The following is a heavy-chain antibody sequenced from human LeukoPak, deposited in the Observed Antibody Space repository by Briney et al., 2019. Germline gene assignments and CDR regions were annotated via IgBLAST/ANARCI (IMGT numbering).Heavy chain of an antibody. CDR2: ISNNGGYT. CDR3: AKTLVDYSGSYFFFY. CDR1: GFTFSSSA. J-gene: IGHJ4*02. Sequence: GGSLRLSCAASGFTFSSSAMSWVRQAPGKGLEWVSAISNNGGYTYYADSVQGRFTISRDNSKSTLCLQMNSLRAEDTAVYYCAKTLVDYSGSYFFFYWGQGTLVTVSS. V-gene: IGHV3-23*01. D-gene: IGHD1-26*01.